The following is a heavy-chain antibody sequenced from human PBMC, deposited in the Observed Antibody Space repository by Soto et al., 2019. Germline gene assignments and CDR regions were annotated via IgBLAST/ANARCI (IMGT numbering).Heavy chain of an antibody. CDR2: IYYSGST. D-gene: IGHD5-18*01. Sequence: QVQLQESGPGLVKPSQTLSLTCTVSGGSSRSGDYYWSWIRQPPGKGMEWMGYIYYSGSTYYKPSLQSRVTISVDTSKNQFSLKLSSVTASDTSMYDCARLRGYSYENYFDYWGQGTLVTVSS. V-gene: IGHV4-30-4*01. CDR1: GGSSRSGDYY. J-gene: IGHJ4*02. CDR3: ARLRGYSYENYFDY.